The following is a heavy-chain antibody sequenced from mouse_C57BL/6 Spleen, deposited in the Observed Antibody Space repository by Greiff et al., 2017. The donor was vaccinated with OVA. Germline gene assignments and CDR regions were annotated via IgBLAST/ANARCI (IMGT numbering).Heavy chain of an antibody. Sequence: VKLQQPGAELVKPGASVKLSCKASGYTFTSYWMHWVKQRPGRGLEWIGRIDPNSGGTKYNEKFKSKATLTVDKPSSTAYMQLSSLTSEDSAVYYGARGGYDGYYDWYFDVWGTGTTVTVSS. CDR1: GYTFTSYW. J-gene: IGHJ1*03. V-gene: IGHV1-72*01. D-gene: IGHD2-3*01. CDR2: IDPNSGGT. CDR3: ARGGYDGYYDWYFDV.